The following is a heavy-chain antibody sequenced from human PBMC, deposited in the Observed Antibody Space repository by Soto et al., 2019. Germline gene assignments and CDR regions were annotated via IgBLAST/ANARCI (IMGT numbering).Heavy chain of an antibody. CDR1: GFTSSDYY. V-gene: IGHV3-11*06. CDR2: ISSSSSYT. D-gene: IGHD2-15*01. Sequence: PGGSLRLSCAASGFTSSDYYMSWIRQAPGKGLEWVSYISSSSSYTNYADSVKGRFTISRDNAKNSLYLQMNSLRAEDTAVYYCARAGASRDIVVVVAAVGAFDIWGQGTMVTVSS. CDR3: ARAGASRDIVVVVAAVGAFDI. J-gene: IGHJ3*02.